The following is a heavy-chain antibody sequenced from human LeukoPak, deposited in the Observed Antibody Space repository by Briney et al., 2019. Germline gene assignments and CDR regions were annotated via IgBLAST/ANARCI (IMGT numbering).Heavy chain of an antibody. CDR3: ARARYSSSWYREDYYYYYMDV. V-gene: IGHV3-7*01. J-gene: IGHJ6*03. Sequence: PGGSLRLSCAASGFTFSDYYMSWIRQAPGKGLEWVANIKQDGSEKYYVDSVKGRFTISRDNAKNSLYLQMNSLRAEDTAVYYCARARYSSSWYREDYYYYYMDVWGKGTTVPVSS. CDR2: IKQDGSEK. D-gene: IGHD6-13*01. CDR1: GFTFSDYY.